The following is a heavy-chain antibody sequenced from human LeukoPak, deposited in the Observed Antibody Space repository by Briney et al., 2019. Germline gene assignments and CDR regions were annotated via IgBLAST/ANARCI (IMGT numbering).Heavy chain of an antibody. D-gene: IGHD3-10*01. CDR2: ISGSGGST. J-gene: IGHJ5*02. Sequence: GGSLRLSCAASGFTFSSYGMSWVRQAPGKGLEWVSAISGSGGSTYYADSVKGRFTISRDNSKNTLYLQMNSLRAEDTAVYYCASHGSGGWFDPWGQGTLVTVSS. CDR1: GFTFSSYG. CDR3: ASHGSGGWFDP. V-gene: IGHV3-23*01.